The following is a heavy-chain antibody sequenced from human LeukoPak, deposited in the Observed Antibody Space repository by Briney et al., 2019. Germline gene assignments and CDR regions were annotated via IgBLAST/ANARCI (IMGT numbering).Heavy chain of an antibody. CDR1: GFTFNSYA. CDR2: IRGSGGST. D-gene: IGHD2-8*01. Sequence: GGSLRHSCAASGFTFNSYAMNWVRQAPGKGLEWVSGIRGSGGSTYYADSVKGRFTNSRDNSKNTLYLEMDSLRAEDTAVYYCAKGKRRQMADDAFDIWGQGTLVTVSP. CDR3: AKGKRRQMADDAFDI. J-gene: IGHJ3*02. V-gene: IGHV3-23*01.